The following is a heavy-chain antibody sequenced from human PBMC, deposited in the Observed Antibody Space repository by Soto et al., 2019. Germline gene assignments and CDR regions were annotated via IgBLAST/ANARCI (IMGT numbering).Heavy chain of an antibody. D-gene: IGHD6-19*01. J-gene: IGHJ4*02. CDR3: AKGPHTNVGWPYYFES. V-gene: IGHV3-48*02. Sequence: PGGSLRLSCVPSGFSLANYPMNWVRQPPGKGLEWISYSSPRGATIYYADSVEGRFTISRDNARNSLSLHMSSLRDEDSALYYCAKGPHTNVGWPYYFESWGQGVPVTVSP. CDR2: SSPRGATI. CDR1: GFSLANYP.